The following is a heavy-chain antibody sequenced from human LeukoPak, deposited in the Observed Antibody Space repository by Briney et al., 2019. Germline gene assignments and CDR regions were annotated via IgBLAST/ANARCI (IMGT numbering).Heavy chain of an antibody. J-gene: IGHJ6*03. V-gene: IGHV1-8*02. CDR2: MSPSSDNT. CDR3: ARAPRSASYMDV. Sequence: ASVKVSCKASGYTFTSYDINWVRQATGQGLEWMGWMSPSSDNTAYAQKFQGRLNMTRDTSITTVYMELSSLRSEDTAVYYCARAPRSASYMDVWGKGTTVTISS. D-gene: IGHD3-3*01. CDR1: GYTFTSYD.